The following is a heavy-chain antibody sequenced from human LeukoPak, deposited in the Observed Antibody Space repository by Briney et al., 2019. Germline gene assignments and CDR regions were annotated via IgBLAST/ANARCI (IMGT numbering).Heavy chain of an antibody. V-gene: IGHV3-72*01. D-gene: IGHD2-15*01. CDR2: TRNKINSYTT. CDR3: VRVRSGTCSGGNCYLDY. CDR1: GFTFSDHY. Sequence: GGSLRLSCAASGFTFSDHYMDWVRQAPGKGLEWVGRTRNKINSYTTEYAASVKGRFTISRDGSKYSLYLQMNSLKTEDTAVYYCVRVRSGTCSGGNCYLDYWGQGTLVTVSS. J-gene: IGHJ4*02.